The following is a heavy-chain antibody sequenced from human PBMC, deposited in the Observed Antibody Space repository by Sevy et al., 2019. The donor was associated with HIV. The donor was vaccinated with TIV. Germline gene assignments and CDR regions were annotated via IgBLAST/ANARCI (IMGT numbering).Heavy chain of an antibody. D-gene: IGHD3-16*01. J-gene: IGHJ4*02. Sequence: GGSLRLSCTDSGLTFSNYWMHWVRQAPGKGLEWVASIKKDGSQKDYVDSVKGRFIISRDNAKSSVYLQMNSLRDEDAAVYYCFGAKNWGQGTLVTVSS. CDR1: GLTFSNYW. CDR3: FGAKN. V-gene: IGHV3-7*03. CDR2: IKKDGSQK.